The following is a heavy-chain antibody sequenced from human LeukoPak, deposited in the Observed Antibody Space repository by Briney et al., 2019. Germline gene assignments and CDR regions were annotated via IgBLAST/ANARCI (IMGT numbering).Heavy chain of an antibody. D-gene: IGHD2-2*02. J-gene: IGHJ5*02. CDR1: GYTFTSYG. V-gene: IGHV1-18*01. CDR2: ISAYNGNT. CDR3: ARDCSSTSCYTPNWFDP. Sequence: VASVKVSCKASGYTFTSYGISWVRQAPGQGLEWIGWISAYNGNTNYAQKLQGRVTMTTDTSTSTAYMELRSLRSDDTAVYYCARDCSSTSCYTPNWFDPWGQGTLVTVSS.